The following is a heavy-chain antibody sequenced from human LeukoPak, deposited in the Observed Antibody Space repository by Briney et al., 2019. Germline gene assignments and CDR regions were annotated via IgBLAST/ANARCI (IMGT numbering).Heavy chain of an antibody. CDR3: ATLRGASTAVFDS. D-gene: IGHD2-21*02. Sequence: PSETLSLTCTVSGGSISYDYWTWIRQSPGKRLEWIGYIHYSGATNYSPSLNSRVTISVDTPKNQFSLKLSSVTAADTALYYCATLRGASTAVFDSWGQGTLVTVSS. J-gene: IGHJ4*02. CDR2: IHYSGAT. V-gene: IGHV4-59*08. CDR1: GGSISYDY.